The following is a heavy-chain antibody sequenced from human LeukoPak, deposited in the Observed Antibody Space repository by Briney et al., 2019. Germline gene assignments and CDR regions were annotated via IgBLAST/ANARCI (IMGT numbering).Heavy chain of an antibody. Sequence: GGSLRLSCAASGINFGNYWMHWVRQAPGKGLVWVSRINRDGSSTSYADSVKGRFTISRDNAKNTLYLQMNSLRAEDTAVYYCARGGGYSYGSFDYWGQGTLVTVSS. CDR3: ARGGGYSYGSFDY. V-gene: IGHV3-74*01. D-gene: IGHD5-18*01. CDR1: GINFGNYW. J-gene: IGHJ4*02. CDR2: INRDGSST.